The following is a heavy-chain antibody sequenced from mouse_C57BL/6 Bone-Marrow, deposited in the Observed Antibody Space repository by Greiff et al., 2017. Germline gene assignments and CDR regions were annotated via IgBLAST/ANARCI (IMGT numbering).Heavy chain of an antibody. V-gene: IGHV1-59*01. CDR2: IDPSDSYT. J-gene: IGHJ2*01. D-gene: IGHD1-1*01. Sequence: QVQLQQPGAELVRPGTSVKLSCKASGYTFTSYWMHWVKQRPGQGLEWIGVIDPSDSYTNYNQKFKGKATLTVDTSSSTAYMQLSSLTSEYSAVYYCARFYYGSSLFDYWGQGTTLTVAS. CDR3: ARFYYGSSLFDY. CDR1: GYTFTSYW.